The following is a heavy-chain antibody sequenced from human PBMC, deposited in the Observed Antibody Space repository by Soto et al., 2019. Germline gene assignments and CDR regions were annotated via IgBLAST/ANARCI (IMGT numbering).Heavy chain of an antibody. D-gene: IGHD3-10*01. J-gene: IGHJ6*02. CDR1: EFTFSNYG. Sequence: QVQLVESGGGVVQPGRSLRLSCAASEFTFSNYGMHWVRQAPGKGLEWVAVILNDGSNRYHADSVKDRFTISRDNSKNTLYLQMNSRRAEDTGVYYCARDDEYSGNGMDVWGQGTTVTVS. CDR3: ARDDEYSGNGMDV. CDR2: ILNDGSNR. V-gene: IGHV3-33*01.